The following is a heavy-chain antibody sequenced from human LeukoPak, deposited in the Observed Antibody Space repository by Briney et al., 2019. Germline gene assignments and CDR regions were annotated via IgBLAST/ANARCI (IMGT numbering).Heavy chain of an antibody. Sequence: GGSLRLSCAASGFTFSSYAMSWVRQAPGKGLEWVSAISGSGGSTCHADSVKGRFTISRDNSKNTLYLQMNSLRAEDTAVYYCAKAWLVDYDIPFDFWGQGTLVTVSS. CDR2: ISGSGGST. CDR3: AKAWLVDYDIPFDF. D-gene: IGHD3-9*01. V-gene: IGHV3-23*01. J-gene: IGHJ4*02. CDR1: GFTFSSYA.